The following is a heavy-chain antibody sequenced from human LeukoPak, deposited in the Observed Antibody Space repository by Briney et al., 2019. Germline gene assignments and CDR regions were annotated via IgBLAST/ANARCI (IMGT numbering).Heavy chain of an antibody. CDR3: ARGQDDFWSGYYGYYYMDV. D-gene: IGHD3-3*01. CDR1: GGSISSYY. Sequence: NPSETLSLTCTVSGGSISSYYWSWIRQPPGKGLEWIGYIYYIGSTNYNPSLKSRVTISVDTSKNQFSLKLSSVTAADTAVYYCARGQDDFWSGYYGYYYMDVWGKGTTVTVSS. J-gene: IGHJ6*03. CDR2: IYYIGST. V-gene: IGHV4-59*01.